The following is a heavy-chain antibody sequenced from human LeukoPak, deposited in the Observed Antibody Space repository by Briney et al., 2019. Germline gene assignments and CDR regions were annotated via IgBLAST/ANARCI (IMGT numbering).Heavy chain of an antibody. CDR2: MNPNSGNT. V-gene: IGHV1-8*01. Sequence: ASVKVSCKASGYTFTSYDINWVRQATGQGLEWMGWMNPNSGNTGYAQKFQGRVTMTRNTSISTAYMELSSLRSDDTAVYYCAKREAYYYGMDVWGQGTTVTVSS. J-gene: IGHJ6*02. CDR3: AKREAYYYGMDV. CDR1: GYTFTSYD. D-gene: IGHD5-24*01.